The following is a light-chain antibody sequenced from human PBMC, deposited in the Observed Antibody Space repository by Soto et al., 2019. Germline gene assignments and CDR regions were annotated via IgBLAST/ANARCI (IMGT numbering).Light chain of an antibody. J-gene: IGKJ2*01. Sequence: EIVMTQSPATLSVSPGERATLSCRASQSVSSNLAWYQQKPGQAPRLLFYGASTRATGLPARFSGSGSGTEFTLTISSLQSEDFAVYYCQQSNNWPYTFGQGTKLEIK. V-gene: IGKV3-15*01. CDR2: GAS. CDR3: QQSNNWPYT. CDR1: QSVSSN.